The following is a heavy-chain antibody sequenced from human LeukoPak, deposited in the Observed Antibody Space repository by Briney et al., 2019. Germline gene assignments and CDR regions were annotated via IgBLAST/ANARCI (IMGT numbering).Heavy chain of an antibody. D-gene: IGHD2-21*01. J-gene: IGHJ4*02. CDR1: GGSISSTNW. CDR3: SRENGAFSPFAY. V-gene: IGHV4-4*02. Sequence: SETLSFTCGGSGGSISSTNWRSWVRQPPEQGLEWIGEISRSGLTNYNPSLNSRVTVSLDKSKNQLSLNLTSVTAADTAVYYCSRENGAFSPFAYWGQGSLVTVPS. CDR2: ISRSGLT.